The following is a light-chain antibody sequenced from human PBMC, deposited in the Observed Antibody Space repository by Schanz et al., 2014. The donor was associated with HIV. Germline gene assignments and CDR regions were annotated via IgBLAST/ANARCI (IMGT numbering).Light chain of an antibody. J-gene: IGLJ2*01. CDR3: ISYTSETVV. Sequence: QSALTQPASLSGSPGQSITISCTGTSIDVGGYDYVSWYQKHPDKAPRLIIYDVSNRPSGVSSRFSGSKSGNTASLTISGLRAEDDADYYCISYTSETVVFGGGTKLTVL. CDR1: SIDVGGYDY. V-gene: IGLV2-14*03. CDR2: DVS.